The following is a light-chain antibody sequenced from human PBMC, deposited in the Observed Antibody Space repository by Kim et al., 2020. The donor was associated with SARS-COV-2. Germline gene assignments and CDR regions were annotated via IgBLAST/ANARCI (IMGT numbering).Light chain of an antibody. CDR2: DVS. V-gene: IGLV2-14*03. CDR3: SSYTSRSTPS. Sequence: GQSITISCTGTSSDVGRYNYVSWYQQHPGTAPKLMIYDVSNRPSGVSNRFSGSKSDNTASLTISGLQAEDEADYYCSSYTSRSTPSFGTGTKVTVL. CDR1: SSDVGRYNY. J-gene: IGLJ1*01.